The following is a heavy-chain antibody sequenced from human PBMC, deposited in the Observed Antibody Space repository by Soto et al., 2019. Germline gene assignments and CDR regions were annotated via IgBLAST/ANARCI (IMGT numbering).Heavy chain of an antibody. CDR2: ISAYNGNT. CDR3: ARDRSPVGYSYGRPPFDY. CDR1: GYTFTSYG. V-gene: IGHV1-18*01. Sequence: ASVKVSYKASGYTFTSYGISWVRQAPGQGLEWMGWISAYNGNTNYAQKLQGRVTMTTDTSTSTAYMELRSLRSDDTAVYYCARDRSPVGYSYGRPPFDYWGQGTLVTVSS. D-gene: IGHD5-18*01. J-gene: IGHJ4*02.